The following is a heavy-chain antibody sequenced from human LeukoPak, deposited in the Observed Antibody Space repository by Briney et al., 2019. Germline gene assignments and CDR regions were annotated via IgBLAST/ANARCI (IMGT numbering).Heavy chain of an antibody. J-gene: IGHJ6*02. CDR2: IYYSGST. CDR3: ARHGAGMDTAMDFSGLSYYYYGMDV. D-gene: IGHD5-18*01. Sequence: SETLSLTCTVSGGSISSYYWSWIRQPPGKGLEWIGYIYYSGSTNYNPSLKSRVTISVDTSKNQFSLKLSSVTAADTAVYYCARHGAGMDTAMDFSGLSYYYYGMDVWGQGTTVTVSS. CDR1: GGSISSYY. V-gene: IGHV4-59*08.